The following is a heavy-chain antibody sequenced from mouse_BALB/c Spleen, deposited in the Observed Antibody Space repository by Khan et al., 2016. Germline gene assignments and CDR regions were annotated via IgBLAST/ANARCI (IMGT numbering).Heavy chain of an antibody. Sequence: VQLQQSGAELVKPGASVRLSCTASGFNIKDAFLHWMKQRPEQGLEWSGRIESATGDTKYDPKFQGKATITADTSSNTAYLQLSSLTSEDTAVYYCADLGFYWGQGTTLTVSS. CDR3: ADLGFY. D-gene: IGHD4-1*01. V-gene: IGHV14-3*02. CDR1: GFNIKDAF. J-gene: IGHJ2*01. CDR2: IESATGDT.